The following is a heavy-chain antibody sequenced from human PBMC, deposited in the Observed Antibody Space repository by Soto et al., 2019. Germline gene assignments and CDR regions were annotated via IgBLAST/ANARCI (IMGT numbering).Heavy chain of an antibody. Sequence: VQLVQSGAEVKKPGSSVKVSCKTSGGTFNNYTINWVRQAPGQGLEWMGRIITVVDIANSALKFRDRVSITTDKATSTAYMELSSLRSDDTAMYYCASEVTYTDVDCLFDNWGQGTLVTVSS. CDR1: GGTFNNYT. CDR3: ASEVTYTDVDCLFDN. J-gene: IGHJ4*02. D-gene: IGHD2-21*02. V-gene: IGHV1-69*02. CDR2: IITVVDIA.